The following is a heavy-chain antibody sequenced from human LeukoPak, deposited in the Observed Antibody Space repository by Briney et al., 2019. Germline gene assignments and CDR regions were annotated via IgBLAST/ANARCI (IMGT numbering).Heavy chain of an antibody. CDR3: ARGYTAMSRNYYYGMDV. CDR1: GGSISSYY. D-gene: IGHD5-18*01. CDR2: VYDSGAT. J-gene: IGHJ6*02. V-gene: IGHV4-59*01. Sequence: SETLSLTCTVSGGSISSYYWSWIRQPPGKGLEWIGYVYDSGATNYNPSLKSRLTISVDTSKNQFSLKLRSVTAADTAVYYCARGYTAMSRNYYYGMDVWGQGTTVTVSS.